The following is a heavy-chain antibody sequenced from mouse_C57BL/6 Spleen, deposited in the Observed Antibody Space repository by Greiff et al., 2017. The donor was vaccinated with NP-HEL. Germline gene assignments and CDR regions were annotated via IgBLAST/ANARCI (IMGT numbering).Heavy chain of an antibody. D-gene: IGHD1-1*01. V-gene: IGHV1-53*01. Sequence: VKLQQPGTELVKPGASVKLSCKASGYTFTSYWMHWVKQRPGQGLEWIGNINPSNGGTNYNEKFKSKATLTVDKSSSTAYMQLSSLTSEDSAVYYCARGYYYGSNYFDYWGQGTTLTVSS. CDR2: INPSNGGT. CDR1: GYTFTSYW. CDR3: ARGYYYGSNYFDY. J-gene: IGHJ2*01.